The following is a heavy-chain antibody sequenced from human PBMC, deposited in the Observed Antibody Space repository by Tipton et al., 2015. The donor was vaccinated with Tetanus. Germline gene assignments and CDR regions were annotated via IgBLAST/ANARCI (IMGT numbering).Heavy chain of an antibody. CDR1: GYIFNNYW. D-gene: IGHD2-8*01. CDR2: IYPGDSDT. CDR3: ARAHCTDGVCNFDF. J-gene: IGHJ4*02. Sequence: VQLVQSGGEVKKPGESLKISCKGSGYIFNNYWIGWVRQKPGKGLEWMGIIYPGDSDTRYGPSFQGRVTISVDKSINTAYLQWSSLKASDTSMFYCARAHCTDGVCNFDFWGQGALVTVAS. V-gene: IGHV5-51*01.